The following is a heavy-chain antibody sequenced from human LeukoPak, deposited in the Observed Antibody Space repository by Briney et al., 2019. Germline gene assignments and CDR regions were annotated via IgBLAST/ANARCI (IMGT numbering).Heavy chain of an antibody. CDR1: NFMFSNYG. CDR3: AKDASYSSSPAYFDY. Sequence: GGSLRLSCAASNFMFSNYGMHWVRQAPGKGLEWVAFIRYDGSNKYYADSVKGRFTISRDNSKNTLYLQMNSLRAEDTAVYYCAKDASYSSSPAYFDYWGQGTLVTVSS. J-gene: IGHJ4*02. V-gene: IGHV3-30*02. D-gene: IGHD6-13*01. CDR2: IRYDGSNK.